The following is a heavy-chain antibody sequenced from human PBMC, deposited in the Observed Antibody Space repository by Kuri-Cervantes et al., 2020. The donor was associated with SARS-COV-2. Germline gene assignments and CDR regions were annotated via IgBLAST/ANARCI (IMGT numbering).Heavy chain of an antibody. V-gene: IGHV3-33*06. J-gene: IGHJ4*02. D-gene: IGHD6-6*01. CDR3: AKRTSTGEYSIPSGPLDY. CDR1: GFTFSSYG. Sequence: GSLRLSCAASGFTFSSYGMHWVRQAPGKGLEWVAVIWYGGSNKYYADSVKGRFTISRDNSKNTLYLQMNSLRAEDTAVYYCAKRTSTGEYSIPSGPLDYWGQGTLVTVSS. CDR2: IWYGGSNK.